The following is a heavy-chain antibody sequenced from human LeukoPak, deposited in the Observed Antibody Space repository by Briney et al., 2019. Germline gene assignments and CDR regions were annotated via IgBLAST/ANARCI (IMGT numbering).Heavy chain of an antibody. Sequence: GGSLRLSCAASGFTFGIYAMSWVRQAPGKGLEWVSAISGSGGSTYYADSVKDRFTISRDNAKNSLYLQMNSLRAEHTAVYYCARAPSSVFLEWLVLDYWGQGTLVTVSS. J-gene: IGHJ4*02. D-gene: IGHD3-3*01. V-gene: IGHV3-23*01. CDR1: GFTFGIYA. CDR2: ISGSGGST. CDR3: ARAPSSVFLEWLVLDY.